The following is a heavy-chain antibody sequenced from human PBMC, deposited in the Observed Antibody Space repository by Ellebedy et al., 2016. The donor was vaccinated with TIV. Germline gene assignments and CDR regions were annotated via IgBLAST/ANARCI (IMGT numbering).Heavy chain of an antibody. Sequence: SETLSLTCTVSGVSISGYYWSWIRQPAGEGLEWIGRIYPTGDTNYNPSLKSRVTVSVDTSKNQLSLKLSSVTAADAAVYYCARLGYCRSNWCLSDFWGQGALVTVSS. CDR3: ARLGYCRSNWCLSDF. V-gene: IGHV4-4*07. J-gene: IGHJ4*02. CDR2: IYPTGDT. D-gene: IGHD2-2*01. CDR1: GVSISGYY.